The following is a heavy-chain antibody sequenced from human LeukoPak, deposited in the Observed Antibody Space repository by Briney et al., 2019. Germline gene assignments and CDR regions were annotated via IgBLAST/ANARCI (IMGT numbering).Heavy chain of an antibody. Sequence: SETLSLTCAVYGGSFIGNYLSWIRQPPGKGLEWIGEINHSGSTNYNPSLKSRVTISVDTSKNQFSLKLSSVTAADTAVYYCARDILDGDYGLGKGYYYYYYMDVWGKGTTVTVSS. CDR1: GGSFIGNY. CDR3: ARDILDGDYGLGKGYYYYYYMDV. CDR2: INHSGST. V-gene: IGHV4-34*01. J-gene: IGHJ6*03. D-gene: IGHD4-17*01.